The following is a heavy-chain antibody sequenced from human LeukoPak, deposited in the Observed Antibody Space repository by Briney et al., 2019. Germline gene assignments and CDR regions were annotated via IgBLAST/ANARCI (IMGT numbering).Heavy chain of an antibody. V-gene: IGHV3-23*01. D-gene: IGHD1-26*01. CDR2: ISSSGANA. CDR1: GFTFSDSY. J-gene: IGHJ5*02. CDR3: AKDMELAS. Sequence: GGSLRLSCAASGFTFSDSYMSWIRQAPGKGLEWVSLISSSGANAYYADSVKGRFTISRDNSKNTLYLQMNNLRGEDTAEYYCAKDMELASWGQGTLVTVSS.